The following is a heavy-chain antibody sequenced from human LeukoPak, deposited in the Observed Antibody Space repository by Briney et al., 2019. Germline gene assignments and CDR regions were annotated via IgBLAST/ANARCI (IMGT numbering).Heavy chain of an antibody. Sequence: GGSLRLSCTVSGFTVSINSMSWVRQAPGKGLEWVSFIYSGGNTHYSDSVKGRFTISRDNSKNTLYLQMNSLRAEDTAVYYCASRAGKNSHPYDYGGQETRVTVSS. V-gene: IGHV3-53*01. CDR3: ASRAGKNSHPYDY. D-gene: IGHD4-23*01. CDR2: IYSGGNT. J-gene: IGHJ4*02. CDR1: GFTVSINS.